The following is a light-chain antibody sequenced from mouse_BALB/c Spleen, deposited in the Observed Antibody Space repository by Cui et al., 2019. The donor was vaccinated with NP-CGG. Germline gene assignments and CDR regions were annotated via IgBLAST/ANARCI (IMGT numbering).Light chain of an antibody. Sequence: QAVVIQESVLTTSPGETVTVTCRSSTGPVTTSNYANWVQEKPDHLFTGLIGGTNNRAPGVPARFSGSLIGDKAALTITGAQTEDEAIYFCALWYSNHWVFGGGTKLTVL. CDR1: TGPVTTSNY. J-gene: IGLJ1*01. CDR2: GTN. V-gene: IGLV1*01. CDR3: ALWYSNHWV.